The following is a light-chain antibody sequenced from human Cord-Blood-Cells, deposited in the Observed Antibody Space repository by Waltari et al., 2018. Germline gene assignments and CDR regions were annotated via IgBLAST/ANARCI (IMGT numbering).Light chain of an antibody. J-gene: IGLJ3*02. Sequence: QSALTQPASVSGSPGQSITIPCTGTSSAAVGYNYVSWNQQHPGKAPKLMIYDVSNRPSGVSNRFSGSKSGNTSSLTISGLQAEDEADYYCSSYTSSSTWVFGGGTKLTVL. CDR2: DVS. CDR1: SSAAVGYNY. CDR3: SSYTSSSTWV. V-gene: IGLV2-14*01.